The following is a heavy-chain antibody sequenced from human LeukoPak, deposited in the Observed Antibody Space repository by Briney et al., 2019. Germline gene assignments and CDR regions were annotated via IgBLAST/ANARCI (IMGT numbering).Heavy chain of an antibody. CDR1: GGSISSYY. V-gene: IGHV4-59*08. CDR3: ARLRIQLWGDYYYYMDV. J-gene: IGHJ6*03. D-gene: IGHD5-18*01. CDR2: IYYSGST. Sequence: PSETLSLTCTVSGGSISSYYWSWIRQPPGKGLEWIGYIYYSGSTNYNPSLKSRVTISVDTSKNQFSLKLSPVTAADTAVYYCARLRIQLWGDYYYYMDVWGKGTTVTVSS.